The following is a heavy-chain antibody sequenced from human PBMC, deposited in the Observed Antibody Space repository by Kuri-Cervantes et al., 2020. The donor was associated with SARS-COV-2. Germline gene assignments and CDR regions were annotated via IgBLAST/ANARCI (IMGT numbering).Heavy chain of an antibody. J-gene: IGHJ6*02. D-gene: IGHD1-7*01. CDR3: ARGVAELRYYGMDV. CDR1: GFTFSSYA. V-gene: IGHV3-30-3*01. CDR2: ISYDGSNK. Sequence: LRLSCAASGFTFSSYAMHWVRQAPGKGLEWVAVISYDGSNKYYADSVKGRFTISRDNSKNTLYLQMNSLRAEDTAVYYCARGVAELRYYGMDVWGQGTTVTVSS.